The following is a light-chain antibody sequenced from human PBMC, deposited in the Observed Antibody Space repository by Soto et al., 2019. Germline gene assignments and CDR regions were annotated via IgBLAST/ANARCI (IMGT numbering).Light chain of an antibody. J-gene: IGLJ1*01. Sequence: QAVLTQPPSGSGPPGQRLTISCTGTSSNIGAGYDVHWYQHLPGTAPKLLIYGNTIRPSGVPARFSDSKSGTSASLAITGLQAEDEADYYCQSYDRSLRGYVFGTGTKVTVL. CDR2: GNT. CDR3: QSYDRSLRGYV. V-gene: IGLV1-40*01. CDR1: SSNIGAGYD.